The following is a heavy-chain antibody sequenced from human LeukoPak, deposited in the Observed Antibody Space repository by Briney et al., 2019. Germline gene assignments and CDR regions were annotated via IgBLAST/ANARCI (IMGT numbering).Heavy chain of an antibody. V-gene: IGHV1-18*01. CDR3: ARMGRWTYYYYYYGMDV. Sequence: ASVKVSCKASGYTFTGYGISWVRQAPGQGLEWMGWISAYNGNTNYAQKLQGRVTMTTDTSTSTAYMELRSLRSDDTAVYYCARMGRWTYYYYYYGMDVWGQGTTVTVSS. J-gene: IGHJ6*02. CDR2: ISAYNGNT. D-gene: IGHD4-17*01. CDR1: GYTFTGYG.